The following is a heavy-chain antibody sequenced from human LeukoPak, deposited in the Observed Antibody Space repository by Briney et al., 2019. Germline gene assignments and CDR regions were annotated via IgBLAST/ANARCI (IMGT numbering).Heavy chain of an antibody. Sequence: SETLSLTCTVSGGSFSSGSYYWSWIRQPPGKGLEWIGYIYYSGSTNYSPSLKSRVTISVDTSKNQFSLKLSSVTAADTAVYYCARGGLGATFDYWGQGTLVTVSS. V-gene: IGHV4-61*01. D-gene: IGHD1-26*01. CDR2: IYYSGST. CDR1: GGSFSSGSYY. J-gene: IGHJ4*02. CDR3: ARGGLGATFDY.